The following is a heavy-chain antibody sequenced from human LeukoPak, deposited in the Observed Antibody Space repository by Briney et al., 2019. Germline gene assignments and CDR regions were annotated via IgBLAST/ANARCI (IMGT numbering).Heavy chain of an antibody. CDR1: GFTFSSHA. V-gene: IGHV3-20*04. CDR3: ARVPHNYDILTGYYRGGYYFDY. CDR2: INWNGGST. D-gene: IGHD3-9*01. J-gene: IGHJ4*02. Sequence: PGGSLRLSCAASGFTFSSHAMSWVRQAPGKGLEWVSGINWNGGSTGYADSVKGRFTISRDNAKNSLYLQMNSLRAEDTALYYCARVPHNYDILTGYYRGGYYFDYWGQGTLVTVSS.